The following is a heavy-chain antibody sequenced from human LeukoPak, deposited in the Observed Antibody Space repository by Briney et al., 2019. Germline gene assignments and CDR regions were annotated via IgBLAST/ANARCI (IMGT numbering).Heavy chain of an antibody. CDR1: GFTFSSYA. CDR2: ISGSGGST. Sequence: GGSLRLSCAASGFTFSSYAMSWVRQAPGKGLEWVSAISGSGGSTYYADSVKGRFTISRDNSKNTLYLQMNSLRAEDTAVYYCARDYYDSSGYYYLSEAFDIWGQGTMVTVSS. D-gene: IGHD3-22*01. V-gene: IGHV3-23*01. CDR3: ARDYYDSSGYYYLSEAFDI. J-gene: IGHJ3*02.